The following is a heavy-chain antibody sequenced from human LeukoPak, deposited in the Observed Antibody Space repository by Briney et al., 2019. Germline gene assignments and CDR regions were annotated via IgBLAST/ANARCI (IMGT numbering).Heavy chain of an antibody. J-gene: IGHJ4*02. CDR2: ISYDGSNK. CDR1: GFTFSSYG. V-gene: IGHV3-30*19. CDR3: ARDFAPEKLTSSFYPFDY. D-gene: IGHD6-6*01. Sequence: GGSLRLSCAASGFTFSSYGMHWVRQAPGKGLEWVAVISYDGSNKYYADSVKGRFTISRDNSKNTLYLQMNSLRAEDTAVYYCARDFAPEKLTSSFYPFDYWGQGTLVTVSS.